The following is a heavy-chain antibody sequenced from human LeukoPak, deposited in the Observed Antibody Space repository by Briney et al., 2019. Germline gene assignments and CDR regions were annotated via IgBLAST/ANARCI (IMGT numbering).Heavy chain of an antibody. CDR2: INPNSGGT. D-gene: IGHD3-3*01. V-gene: IGHV1-2*02. Sequence: ASVKVSCKASGYTFTGYYMHWVRQAPGQGLERMGWINPNSGGTNYAQKFQGRVTMTRDTSISTAYMELSRLRSDDTAVYYCARVGYDFWSGSQLYYFDYWGQGTLVTVSS. J-gene: IGHJ4*02. CDR3: ARVGYDFWSGSQLYYFDY. CDR1: GYTFTGYY.